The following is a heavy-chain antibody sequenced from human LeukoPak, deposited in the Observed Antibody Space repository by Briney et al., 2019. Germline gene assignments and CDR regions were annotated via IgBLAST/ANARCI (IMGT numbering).Heavy chain of an antibody. V-gene: IGHV3-53*01. D-gene: IGHD2-2*01. J-gene: IGHJ6*03. CDR3: AKGWSRVVPAAMSLGYYYYMDV. CDR2: IYSGGRT. Sequence: SGGSLRLSCAASGFTVSSNYMSWVRQAPGKGLEWVTVIYSGGRTHYADSVKGRFTISRDNSKNTLYLQMNSLRAEDTAVYYCAKGWSRVVPAAMSLGYYYYMDVWGKGTTVTVSS. CDR1: GFTVSSNY.